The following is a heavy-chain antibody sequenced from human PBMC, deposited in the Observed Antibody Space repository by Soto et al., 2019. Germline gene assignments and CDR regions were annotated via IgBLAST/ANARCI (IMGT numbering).Heavy chain of an antibody. CDR2: IYYSGST. CDR1: GGSISSGGYY. D-gene: IGHD3-16*02. J-gene: IGHJ4*02. CDR3: ARGVIH. V-gene: IGHV4-31*03. Sequence: QVQLQESGPGLVKPSQTLSLTCTVSGGSISSGGYYWSWLRQPPGKGLGWIGYIYYSGSTSYNPSLKSRLTISVDTSKNQSSLKLSSVTAADTVVYYSARGVIHWGQGTLVTVSS.